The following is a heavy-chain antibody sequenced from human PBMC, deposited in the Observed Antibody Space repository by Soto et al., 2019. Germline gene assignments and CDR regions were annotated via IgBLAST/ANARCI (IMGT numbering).Heavy chain of an antibody. J-gene: IGHJ1*01. CDR1: GYSFTSHW. D-gene: IGHD2-15*01. V-gene: IGHV5-51*01. Sequence: GESLKISCKGSGYSFTSHWIGWVRQMPGKGLEWMGIIYPTNSDTRYSPSFQGQVAISADKSINTAYLQWSSLEASDTAIYYCARRYCGSGICYDFDYWGQGTQVTVSS. CDR3: ARRYCGSGICYDFDY. CDR2: IYPTNSDT.